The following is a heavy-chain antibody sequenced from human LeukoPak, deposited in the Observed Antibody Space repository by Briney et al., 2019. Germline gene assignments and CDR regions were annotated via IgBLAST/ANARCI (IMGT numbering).Heavy chain of an antibody. CDR2: IYYSGST. V-gene: IGHV4-39*02. CDR1: GGSISSSSYY. J-gene: IGHJ4*02. CDR3: ARESSSWLLDY. D-gene: IGHD6-13*01. Sequence: SETLSLTCTVSGGSISSSSYYWGWIRQPPGKGLEWIGSIYYSGSTYYNPSLKSRVTISVDTSKNQFSLKLSSVTAADTAVYYCARESSSWLLDYWGQGTLVTVSS.